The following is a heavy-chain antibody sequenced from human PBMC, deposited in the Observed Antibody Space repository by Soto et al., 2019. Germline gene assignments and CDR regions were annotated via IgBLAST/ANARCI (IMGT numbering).Heavy chain of an antibody. CDR2: IYHSGAS. CDR3: ARVLSYGDYDYYYYGMDV. D-gene: IGHD4-17*01. CDR1: GYSISSGYY. J-gene: IGHJ6*02. Sequence: SETLSLTCAVSGYSISSGYYWVWIRQTPGKGLEWIGNIYHSGASNYNPSLKSRVSISVDTSRNQFSLKLKSVTAADTAVYYCARVLSYGDYDYYYYGMDVWGQGTTVTVSS. V-gene: IGHV4-38-2*01.